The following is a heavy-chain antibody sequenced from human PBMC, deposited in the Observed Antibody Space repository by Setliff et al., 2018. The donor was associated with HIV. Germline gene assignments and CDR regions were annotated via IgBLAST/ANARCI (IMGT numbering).Heavy chain of an antibody. CDR3: ARVPSSGWYGGHHYMDV. Sequence: SETLSLTCAVYDGSFSGYYWSWIRQPPGKGLEWIGEINHSGSTNYNPSLKSRVTISGDSSKNQVSLMLSSVTAADTAVYFCARVPSSGWYGGHHYMDVWGKGAAVTVSS. CDR2: INHSGST. D-gene: IGHD6-19*01. V-gene: IGHV4-34*01. J-gene: IGHJ6*03. CDR1: DGSFSGYY.